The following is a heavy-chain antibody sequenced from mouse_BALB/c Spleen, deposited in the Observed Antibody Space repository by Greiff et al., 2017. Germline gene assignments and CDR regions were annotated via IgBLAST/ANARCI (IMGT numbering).Heavy chain of an antibody. V-gene: IGHV5-17*02. CDR3: ARREALDY. Sequence: EVMLVESGGGLVQPGGSRKLSCAASGFTFSSFGMHWVRQAPEKGLEWVAYISSGSSTIYYADTVKGRFTISRDNPKNTLFLQMTSLRSEDTAMYYCARREALDYWGQGTTLTVSS. CDR1: GFTFSSFG. CDR2: ISSGSSTI. J-gene: IGHJ2*01.